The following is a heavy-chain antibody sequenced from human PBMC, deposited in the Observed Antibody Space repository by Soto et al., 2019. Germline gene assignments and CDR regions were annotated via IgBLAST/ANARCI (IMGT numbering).Heavy chain of an antibody. Sequence: GGSLRLSCAASGFTFSSYGMHWVRQAPGKGLEWVAVISYDGSNKYYADSVKGRFTISRDNSKNTLYLQMNSLRAEDTAVYYCAKDLDDYGAPNYYGMDVWGQGTTVTVS. V-gene: IGHV3-30*18. J-gene: IGHJ6*02. D-gene: IGHD4-17*01. CDR1: GFTFSSYG. CDR2: ISYDGSNK. CDR3: AKDLDDYGAPNYYGMDV.